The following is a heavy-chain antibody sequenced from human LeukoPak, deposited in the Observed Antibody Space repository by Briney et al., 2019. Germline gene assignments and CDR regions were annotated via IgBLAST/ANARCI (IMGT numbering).Heavy chain of an antibody. CDR3: ARGVYFDWLLWDLDY. CDR2: IRDHTTV. D-gene: IGHD3-9*01. J-gene: IGHJ4*02. V-gene: IGHV3-69-1*01. CDR1: GFTYSSYT. Sequence: KSGGSLRLSCAASGFTYSSYTMNWVRQAPGKGLEWISFIRDHTTVDYADSVKGRFTISRDNAKNSLYLQMNSLRAGDTAVYYCARGVYFDWLLWDLDYWGQGTLVTVSS.